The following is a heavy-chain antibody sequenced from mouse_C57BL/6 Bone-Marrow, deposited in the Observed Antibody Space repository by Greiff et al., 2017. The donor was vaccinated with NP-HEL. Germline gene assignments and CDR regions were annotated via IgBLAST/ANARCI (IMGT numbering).Heavy chain of an antibody. CDR2: ITPNNGGT. D-gene: IGHD3-3*01. CDR3: VREGGGFYFDY. V-gene: IGHV1-18*01. Sequence: VPPPQSGPELVKPGASVTILCKAFGYTFTDHIMDRVKQSQGKSLEWIGEITPNNGGTIYNQKFKGKATLTVDKSPSTAYMELRSLTSEGTAVCYCVREGGGFYFDYWGQGTTLTVSS. CDR1: GYTFTDHI. J-gene: IGHJ2*01.